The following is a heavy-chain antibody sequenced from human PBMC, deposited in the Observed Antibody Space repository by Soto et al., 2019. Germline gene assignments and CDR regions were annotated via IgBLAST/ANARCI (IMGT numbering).Heavy chain of an antibody. D-gene: IGHD6-19*01. CDR2: ISAYNGNT. CDR3: ARQVSSGWYKNAFDI. CDR1: GYTFTSYD. Sequence: ASVKVSCKASGYTFTSYDINWVRQATGQGLEWMGWISAYNGNTNYAQKLQGRVTMTTDTSTSTAYMELRSLRSDDTAVYYCARQVSSGWYKNAFDIWGQGTMVTV. V-gene: IGHV1-18*01. J-gene: IGHJ3*02.